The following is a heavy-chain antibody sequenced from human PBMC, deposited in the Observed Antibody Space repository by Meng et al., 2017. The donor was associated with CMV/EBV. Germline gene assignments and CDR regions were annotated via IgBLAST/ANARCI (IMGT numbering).Heavy chain of an antibody. CDR3: AKDIANYYDSSGDLDY. CDR2: ISGSGGST. Sequence: GESLKISCAASGFTFSSYAMSWVRQAPGKGLEWVSAISGSGGSTYYADSVKGRFTISRDNAKNSLYLQMNSLRAEDTALYYCAKDIANYYDSSGDLDYWGQGTLVTVSS. CDR1: GFTFSSYA. D-gene: IGHD3-22*01. V-gene: IGHV3-23*01. J-gene: IGHJ4*02.